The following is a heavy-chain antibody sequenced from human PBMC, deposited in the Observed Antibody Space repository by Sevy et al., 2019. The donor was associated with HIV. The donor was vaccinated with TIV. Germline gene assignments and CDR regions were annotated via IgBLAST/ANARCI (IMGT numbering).Heavy chain of an antibody. Sequence: GGSLRLSCTASGFTFGDYAMSWFRQAPGKGLEWVGFIRSKAYGGTTEYAASVKGRFTISRDNSKSIAYLQRNSLKTEDTAVYYCTRAEYVLRFSGYYYYGMDVWGQGTTVTVSS. CDR2: IRSKAYGGTT. CDR1: GFTFGDYA. D-gene: IGHD3-3*01. CDR3: TRAEYVLRFSGYYYYGMDV. J-gene: IGHJ6*02. V-gene: IGHV3-49*03.